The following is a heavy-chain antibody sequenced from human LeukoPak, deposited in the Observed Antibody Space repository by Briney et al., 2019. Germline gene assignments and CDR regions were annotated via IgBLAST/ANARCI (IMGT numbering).Heavy chain of an antibody. CDR1: GFTFSSYG. D-gene: IGHD1-1*01. J-gene: IGHJ4*02. CDR3: ASFFLPNWISFDY. V-gene: IGHV3-33*01. Sequence: PGGSLRLSCAASGFTFSSYGMHWVRQAPGKGLEWVAVIWYDGSNKYYADSVKGRFTISRDNSKNTLYLQMNSLRAEDTAVYYCASFFLPNWISFDYWGQGTLVTASS. CDR2: IWYDGSNK.